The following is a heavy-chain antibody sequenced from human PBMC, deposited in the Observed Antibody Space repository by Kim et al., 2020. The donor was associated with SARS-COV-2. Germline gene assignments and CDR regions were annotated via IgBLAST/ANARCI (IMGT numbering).Heavy chain of an antibody. Sequence: GGSLRLSCAASGFTVSSNYMSWVRQAPGKGLEWVSVIYSGGSTYYADSVKGRFTISRDNSKNTLYLQMNSLRAEDTAVYYCARVNTDTAMVFDYWGQGTLVTVSS. V-gene: IGHV3-53*01. J-gene: IGHJ4*02. CDR1: GFTVSSNY. D-gene: IGHD5-18*01. CDR3: ARVNTDTAMVFDY. CDR2: IYSGGST.